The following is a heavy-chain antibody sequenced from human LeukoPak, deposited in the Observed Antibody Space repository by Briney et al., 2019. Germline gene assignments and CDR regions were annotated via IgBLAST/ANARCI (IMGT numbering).Heavy chain of an antibody. CDR2: INTDGSST. D-gene: IGHD6-19*01. Sequence: GGSLRLSCAASGFTFSSSWMYWVRHAPGKGLVWVSRINTDGSSTTYADSVKGRFTISRDNAKNTLYLQMNSLRAEDTAVYYCAKVLAVAGTGAFDIWGQGTMVTVSS. J-gene: IGHJ3*02. CDR1: GFTFSSSW. CDR3: AKVLAVAGTGAFDI. V-gene: IGHV3-74*01.